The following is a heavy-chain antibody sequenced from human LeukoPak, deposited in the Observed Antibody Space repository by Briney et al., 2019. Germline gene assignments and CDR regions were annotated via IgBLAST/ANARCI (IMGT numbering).Heavy chain of an antibody. J-gene: IGHJ4*02. V-gene: IGHV1-2*02. Sequence: ASVTVSCKASGYTFTGYYMHWVRQAPGQGLEWMGWINPNSGATNYAQKFQGRVTVTRDTSISTAYMDLSRLRSDDTAVYYCARVYHEYFDYWGQGTLVTVSS. CDR3: ARVYHEYFDY. D-gene: IGHD2-2*01. CDR2: INPNSGAT. CDR1: GYTFTGYY.